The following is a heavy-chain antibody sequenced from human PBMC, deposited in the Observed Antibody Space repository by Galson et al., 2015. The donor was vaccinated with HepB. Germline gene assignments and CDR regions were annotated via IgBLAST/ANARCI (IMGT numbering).Heavy chain of an antibody. D-gene: IGHD2-15*01. CDR3: ARRTGSGHNYFDY. CDR2: INPSGGST. J-gene: IGHJ4*02. CDR1: GYTFTNYY. V-gene: IGHV1-46*03. Sequence: CKASGYTFTNYYMHWVRQAPGQGLECMGMINPSGGSTTYAQKFQGRVTMTRDTSTSTVYMELSSLRSEDTAVYYCARRTGSGHNYFDYWGQGTLVTVSS.